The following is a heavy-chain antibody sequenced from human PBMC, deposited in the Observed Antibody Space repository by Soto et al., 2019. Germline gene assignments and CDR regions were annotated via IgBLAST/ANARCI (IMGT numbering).Heavy chain of an antibody. CDR3: AGHVEMARLSLYNFDY. CDR1: GASITRSSYF. CDR2: ICYSGST. Sequence: SETLSLTCTAAGASITRSSYFWSWIRQPPGKGLEWIGGICYSGSTSYRPSLKSRVTISVDTSKNQCSLKLNSVTAADTAVAGWAGHVEMARLSLYNFDYWGQGCLVTVSS. J-gene: IGHJ4*02. D-gene: IGHD2-15*01. V-gene: IGHV4-39*01.